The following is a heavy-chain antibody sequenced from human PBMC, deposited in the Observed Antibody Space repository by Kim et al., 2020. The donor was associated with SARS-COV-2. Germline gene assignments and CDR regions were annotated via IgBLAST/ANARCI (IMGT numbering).Heavy chain of an antibody. CDR3: ARDEEGEGAGLFDY. D-gene: IGHD3-10*01. J-gene: IGHJ4*02. V-gene: IGHV1-46*01. Sequence: AKKFQGRVTMTRDTSTSTVYMELSSLRSEDTAVYYCARDEEGEGAGLFDYWGQGTLVTVSS.